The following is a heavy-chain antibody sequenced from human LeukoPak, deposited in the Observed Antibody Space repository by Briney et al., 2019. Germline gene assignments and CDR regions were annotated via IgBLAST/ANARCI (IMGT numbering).Heavy chain of an antibody. V-gene: IGHV4-30-4*08. CDR1: GGSISSGDYY. CDR2: IYYSGST. CDR3: ARSTGSTMFIDY. D-gene: IGHD3-10*02. J-gene: IGHJ4*02. Sequence: PSQTLSLTCTVSGGSISSGDYYWSWIRQPPGKGLEWIGYIYYSGSTYYNPSLKSRVTISVDTSKNQFSLRLSSVTAADTAVYYCARSTGSTMFIDYWGQGTLVTVSS.